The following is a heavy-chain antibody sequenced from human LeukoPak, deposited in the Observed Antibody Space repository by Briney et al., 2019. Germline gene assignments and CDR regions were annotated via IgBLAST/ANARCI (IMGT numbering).Heavy chain of an antibody. CDR3: ATYRQVLLPFES. CDR2: IFPSGGEI. V-gene: IGHV3-23*01. J-gene: IGHJ4*02. Sequence: PGGSLRLSCAASGFTFSTFAMIWVRQPPGKGLGWVSSIFPSGGEIHYADSVRGRFTISRDNSKSTLSLQMNSLRAEDTAIYYCATYRQVLLPFESWGRGTLVTVSS. CDR1: GFTFSTFA. D-gene: IGHD2-8*02.